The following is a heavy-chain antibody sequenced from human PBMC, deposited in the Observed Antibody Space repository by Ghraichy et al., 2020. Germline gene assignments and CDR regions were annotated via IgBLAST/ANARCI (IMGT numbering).Heavy chain of an antibody. J-gene: IGHJ3*02. CDR1: GGSISSYY. V-gene: IGHV4-59*01. CDR2: IYYSGST. CDR3: ASLGGYSGYERDDAFDI. Sequence: SETLSLTCTVSGGSISSYYWSWIRQPPGKGLEWIGYIYYSGSTNYNPSLKSRVTISVDTSKNQFSLKLSSVTAADTAVYYCASLGGYSGYERDDAFDIWGQGTMVTVSS. D-gene: IGHD5-12*01.